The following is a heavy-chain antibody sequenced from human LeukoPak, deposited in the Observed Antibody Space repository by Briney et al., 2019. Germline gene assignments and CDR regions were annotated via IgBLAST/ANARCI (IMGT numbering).Heavy chain of an antibody. J-gene: IGHJ4*02. CDR3: ARSRGATTLGYFDY. D-gene: IGHD5-12*01. CDR2: ISYVGSNK. V-gene: IGHV3-30*01. Sequence: VQPGRSLRLYCAASGFTFSSYAMHWVRQAPGKGLEWVAGISYVGSNKYYADSVKGRFTISRDNTKNTLYLQMNSLRAEDTAVYYCARSRGATTLGYFDYWGQGTLVTVSS. CDR1: GFTFSSYA.